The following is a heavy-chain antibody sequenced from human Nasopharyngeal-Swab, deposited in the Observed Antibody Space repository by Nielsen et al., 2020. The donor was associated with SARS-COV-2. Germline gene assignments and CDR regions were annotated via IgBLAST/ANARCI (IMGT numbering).Heavy chain of an antibody. Sequence: SETLSLTCTVSGRSISSSSYYWGWIRQPPGKGLEWIGSIYYSGSTYYNPSLKSRVTISVDTSKNQFSLKLSSVTAADTAVYYCARISWVWFGEFQYYFDYWGQGTLVTVSS. J-gene: IGHJ4*02. CDR1: GRSISSSSYY. D-gene: IGHD3-10*01. CDR3: ARISWVWFGEFQYYFDY. CDR2: IYYSGST. V-gene: IGHV4-39*01.